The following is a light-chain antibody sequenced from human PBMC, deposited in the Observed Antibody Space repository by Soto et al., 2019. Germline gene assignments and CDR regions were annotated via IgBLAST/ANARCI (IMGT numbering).Light chain of an antibody. V-gene: IGLV2-14*01. CDR1: SSDIGGYNY. CDR3: SSYTISSSYV. CDR2: DVG. Sequence: QSVLTQPASVSGSPGQSITISCTGTSSDIGGYNYVSWYQQHPGKVPKLMIYDVGNRPSGVSIRFSGSKSGDTASLTISGLQAEDEADYYCSSYTISSSYVFGTGTKVTVL. J-gene: IGLJ1*01.